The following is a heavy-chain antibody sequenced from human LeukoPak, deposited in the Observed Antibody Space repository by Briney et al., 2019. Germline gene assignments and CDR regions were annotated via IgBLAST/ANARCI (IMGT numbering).Heavy chain of an antibody. CDR1: GFTFSIYW. J-gene: IGHJ6*04. Sequence: GGSLRLSCAASGFTFSIYWMSWVRQAPGKGLEWVANIKQDGSEKYYVDSVKGRFTISRDDANYSLYLQMNSLRAEDTAVYYCARKAYGMDVWGKGTTVTVSS. CDR2: IKQDGSEK. CDR3: ARKAYGMDV. V-gene: IGHV3-7*03.